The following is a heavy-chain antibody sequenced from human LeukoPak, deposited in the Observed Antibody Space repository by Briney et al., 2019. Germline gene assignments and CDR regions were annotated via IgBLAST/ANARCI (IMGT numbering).Heavy chain of an antibody. CDR1: GGSFSGYY. J-gene: IGHJ4*02. CDR2: INHSGST. CDR3: ARAGIRSSSSDYFDY. V-gene: IGHV4-34*01. D-gene: IGHD6-6*01. Sequence: SETLSLTCAVYGGSFSGYYWSWIRQPPGKGLEWIGEINHSGSTNYNPSLKSRVTISVDTSKNQFSLKLSSVTAADTAVYYCARAGIRSSSSDYFDYWGQGTLVTVSS.